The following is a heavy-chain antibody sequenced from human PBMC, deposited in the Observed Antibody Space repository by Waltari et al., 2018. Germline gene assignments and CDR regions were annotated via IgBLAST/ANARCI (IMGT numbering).Heavy chain of an antibody. CDR2: MNPNSGNT. CDR3: ARVQSGSGSYLGL. D-gene: IGHD3-10*01. J-gene: IGHJ4*02. Sequence: QVQLVQSGAEVKKPGASVKVSCKASGYTFPSYDINWVRRATGQGLEWMGWMNPNSGNTGYAQKFQGRVTITRNTSISTAYMELSSLRSEDTAVYYCARVQSGSGSYLGLWGQGTLVTVSS. CDR1: GYTFPSYD. V-gene: IGHV1-8*03.